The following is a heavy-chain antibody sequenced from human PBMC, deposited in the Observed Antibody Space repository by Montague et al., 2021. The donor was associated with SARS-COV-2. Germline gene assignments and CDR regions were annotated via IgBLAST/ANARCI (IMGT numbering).Heavy chain of an antibody. J-gene: IGHJ6*02. V-gene: IGHV4-39*07. CDR1: GGSIISSSYY. CDR2: IYYSGST. Sequence: SETLSLTCTVSGGSIISSSYYWGWIRQPPGKGLEWIGSIYYSGSTYYNPPLKSRVTISVDTSKNQFSLELSSVTAADTAVYYCARDLAGYYGSGSYGGMDVWGQGTTVTVSS. D-gene: IGHD3-10*01. CDR3: ARDLAGYYGSGSYGGMDV.